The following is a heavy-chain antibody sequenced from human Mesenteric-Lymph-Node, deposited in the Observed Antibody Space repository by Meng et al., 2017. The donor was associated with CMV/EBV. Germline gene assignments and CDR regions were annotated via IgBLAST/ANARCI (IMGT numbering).Heavy chain of an antibody. CDR1: GGSISSYY. Sequence: SETLSLTCTVSGGSISSYYWSWVRQPPGEGLEWIGYVSYNGNTNYNPSLKSRVTISADTSKNQFSLKLSSMTAADTAVYYCARERGDYYVSGNWFDPWGQGTLVTVSS. J-gene: IGHJ5*02. CDR2: VSYNGNT. V-gene: IGHV4-59*01. CDR3: ARERGDYYVSGNWFDP. D-gene: IGHD3-10*01.